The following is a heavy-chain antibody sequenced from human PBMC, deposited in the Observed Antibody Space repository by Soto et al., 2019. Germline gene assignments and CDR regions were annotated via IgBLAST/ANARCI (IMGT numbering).Heavy chain of an antibody. V-gene: IGHV3-23*01. CDR3: AKITGGAVAGLLDY. CDR1: GFTFSSYA. D-gene: IGHD6-19*01. Sequence: VGSLRLSCAASGFTFSSYAMSWVRQAPGKGLEWVSAISGSGGSTYYADSVKGRFTISRDNSKNTLYLQMNSLRAEDTAVYYCAKITGGAVAGLLDYWGQGTLVTVSS. CDR2: ISGSGGST. J-gene: IGHJ4*02.